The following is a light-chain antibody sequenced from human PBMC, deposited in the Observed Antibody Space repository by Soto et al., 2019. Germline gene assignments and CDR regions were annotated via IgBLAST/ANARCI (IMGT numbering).Light chain of an antibody. CDR2: GAS. J-gene: IGKJ2*01. CDR3: QQYNIWPQT. CDR1: QSVSSN. Sequence: EIVMTQSPATLSVSPGERATLSCRASQSVSSNLAWYQQKPGQAPRLLIYGASTRATGFPARFSGSGSGTEFTLTVSGLQSEDVAVYYCQQYNIWPQTFGQGTKLEIK. V-gene: IGKV3-15*01.